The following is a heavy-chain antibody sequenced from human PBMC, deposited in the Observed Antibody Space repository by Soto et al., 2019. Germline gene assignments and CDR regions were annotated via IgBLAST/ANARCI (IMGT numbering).Heavy chain of an antibody. J-gene: IGHJ4*02. CDR1: GGTFSSYT. Sequence: QVQLVQSGAEVKKPGSSVKVSCKASGGTFSSYTISWVRQAPGQGLEWMGRIIPILGIANYAQKFQGRVTITADKSTSTAYMELSSLRSEDTAVYYCARDFGIAVAGTPPYYFDYWGQGTLVTVSS. CDR3: ARDFGIAVAGTPPYYFDY. V-gene: IGHV1-69*08. D-gene: IGHD6-19*01. CDR2: IIPILGIA.